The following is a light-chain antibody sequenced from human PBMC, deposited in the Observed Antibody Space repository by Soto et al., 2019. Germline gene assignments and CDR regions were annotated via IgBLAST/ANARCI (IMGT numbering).Light chain of an antibody. V-gene: IGKV3-20*01. CDR2: GAS. Sequence: EIVLTQSPGTRSLSPGERVTLSFRASQSVSSNYLAWYQQKPGQAPRLLIYGASSRATGIPDRFSGSGSGTDFTLTISRLEPEDFAVYYCQQYGSSGTFGQGTKVDIK. CDR3: QQYGSSGT. CDR1: QSVSSNY. J-gene: IGKJ1*01.